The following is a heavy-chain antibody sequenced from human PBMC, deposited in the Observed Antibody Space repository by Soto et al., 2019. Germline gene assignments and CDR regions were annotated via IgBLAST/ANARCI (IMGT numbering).Heavy chain of an antibody. J-gene: IGHJ6*03. CDR3: AKGQSTGVKCYSDYMDV. Sequence: DVQLVESGGGLVQPGRSLRLSCEVSGFSFGDYAMHWVRQAPGKGLAWVSGIFWNSGTIAYADSVKGLFTISRANAKNSLYLQMNSLTPEDTALYYCAKGQSTGVKCYSDYMDVWGKGTTVTVSS. CDR2: IFWNSGTI. V-gene: IGHV3-9*01. CDR1: GFSFGDYA. D-gene: IGHD2-8*02.